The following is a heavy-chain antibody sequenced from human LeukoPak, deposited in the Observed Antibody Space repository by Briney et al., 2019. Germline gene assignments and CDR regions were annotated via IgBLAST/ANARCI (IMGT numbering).Heavy chain of an antibody. D-gene: IGHD6-13*01. CDR1: GFTFSSYV. J-gene: IGHJ3*02. Sequence: PGGSLRLSCAASGFTFSSYVMSWVRQAPGKGLEWVSAISGSGGGTYYADSVKGRFTISRDNSKNTLYLQTNSLRAEDTAVYYCARRAAAGHLDGFDIWGQGTLITVSS. CDR3: ARRAAAGHLDGFDI. V-gene: IGHV3-23*01. CDR2: ISGSGGGT.